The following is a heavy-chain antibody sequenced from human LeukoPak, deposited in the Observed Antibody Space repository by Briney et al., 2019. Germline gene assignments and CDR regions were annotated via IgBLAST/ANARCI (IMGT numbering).Heavy chain of an antibody. CDR1: GFTASSNY. D-gene: IGHD4-17*01. Sequence: GGSLRLSCAASGFTASSNYMSWVRQAPGKGLEWVSVIYSSGMTYYADSVKGRFTISRDNSKNTLYFHMNSLRAEDTAVYYCARDLYGVSHDYWGQGTLVTVSS. V-gene: IGHV3-53*01. J-gene: IGHJ4*02. CDR2: IYSSGMT. CDR3: ARDLYGVSHDY.